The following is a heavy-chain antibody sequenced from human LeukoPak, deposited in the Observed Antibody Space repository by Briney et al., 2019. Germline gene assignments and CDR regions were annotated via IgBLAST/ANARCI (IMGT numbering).Heavy chain of an antibody. CDR3: ARVELWGQRDFRYY. Sequence: SVKVSRSASGGTFTSYALSGVRQAPGQGLEWMGGIIPIFGTANYAQKFQGRVTITTDESTSTAYMELSSLRSEDTAVYCCARVELWGQRDFRYYWGQGTLVTVSS. V-gene: IGHV1-69*05. D-gene: IGHD2/OR15-2a*01. CDR1: GGTFTSYA. J-gene: IGHJ4*02. CDR2: IIPIFGTA.